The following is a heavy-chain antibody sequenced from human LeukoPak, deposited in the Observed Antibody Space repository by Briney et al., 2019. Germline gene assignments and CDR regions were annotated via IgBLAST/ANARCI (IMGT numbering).Heavy chain of an antibody. V-gene: IGHV4-61*02. CDR2: IYTSEST. Sequence: SETLSLTCTVSGGSISSGGYYWSWIRQPAGKGLEWIGRIYTSESTNYNPSLKSRVTMSVDTSKNQFSLKLSSVTAADTAVYYCARRMAARRGGWFDPWGQGTLVTVSS. D-gene: IGHD6-6*01. J-gene: IGHJ5*02. CDR3: ARRMAARRGGWFDP. CDR1: GGSISSGGYY.